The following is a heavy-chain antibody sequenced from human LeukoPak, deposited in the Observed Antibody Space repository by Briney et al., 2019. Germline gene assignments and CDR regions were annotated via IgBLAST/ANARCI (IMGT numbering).Heavy chain of an antibody. D-gene: IGHD2-15*01. Sequence: GASVKVSCKASGYTFTGYYMHWVRQAPGQGLEWMGWINPNSGGTNYAQKFQGRVTMTRDTSISTAYMELSRLRFDDTAVYCCATGSGRSNWFDPWGQGTLVTVSS. J-gene: IGHJ5*02. V-gene: IGHV1-2*02. CDR1: GYTFTGYY. CDR2: INPNSGGT. CDR3: ATGSGRSNWFDP.